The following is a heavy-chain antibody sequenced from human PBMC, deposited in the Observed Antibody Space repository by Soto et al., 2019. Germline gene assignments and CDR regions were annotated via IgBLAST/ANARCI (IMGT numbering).Heavy chain of an antibody. CDR2: ISYDGSNK. J-gene: IGHJ3*02. V-gene: IGHV3-30-3*01. CDR1: GFTFSSYA. CDR3: ARARPRYCSGGSCYSDAFDI. Sequence: QVQLVESGGGVVQPGRSLRLSCAASGFTFSSYAMHWVRQAPGKGLEWVAVISYDGSNKYYADSVKGRFTISRDNSKNTLYLQMNSLRAEDTAVYYCARARPRYCSGGSCYSDAFDIWGQGTMVTVSS. D-gene: IGHD2-15*01.